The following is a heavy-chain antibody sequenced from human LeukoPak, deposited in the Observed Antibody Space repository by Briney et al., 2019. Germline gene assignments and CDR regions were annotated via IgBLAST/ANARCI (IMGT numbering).Heavy chain of an antibody. Sequence: SVKVSCKASGGTFSSYAISWVRQAPGQGLEWMGGIIPIFGTANYAQKFQGRVAITADESTSTAYMELSSLRSEDTAVYSCARGVATNRYYFDYWGQGTLVTVSS. D-gene: IGHD5-12*01. CDR1: GGTFSSYA. CDR3: ARGVATNRYYFDY. CDR2: IIPIFGTA. J-gene: IGHJ4*02. V-gene: IGHV1-69*13.